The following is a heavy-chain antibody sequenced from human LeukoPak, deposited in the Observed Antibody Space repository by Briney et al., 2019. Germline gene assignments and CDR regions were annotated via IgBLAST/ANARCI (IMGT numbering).Heavy chain of an antibody. J-gene: IGHJ4*02. CDR2: VSGSGEST. Sequence: GGTLRLSCGASGFTFSSYGMSWVRQAPGKGLEWVSSVSGSGESTYYADSVKGRFTISRDNSKNTLYLQINSLRVEDTAVYYCARDQLGAVLYFDYWGQGALVTVSS. D-gene: IGHD1-1*01. CDR1: GFTFSSYG. V-gene: IGHV3-23*01. CDR3: ARDQLGAVLYFDY.